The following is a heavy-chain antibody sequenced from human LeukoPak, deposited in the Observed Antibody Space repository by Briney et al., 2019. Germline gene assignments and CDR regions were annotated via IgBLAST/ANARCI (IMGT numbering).Heavy chain of an antibody. J-gene: IGHJ4*02. D-gene: IGHD2-2*01. Sequence: SETLSLTCTVSGGSISSYYWSWIRQPPGKGLEWIGRIYTSGSTNYNPSLKGRVTMSVDTSKNQFSLKLSSVTAADTTVYYCARDSVPAAMGFDYWGQGTLVTVSS. CDR1: GGSISSYY. CDR3: ARDSVPAAMGFDY. CDR2: IYTSGST. V-gene: IGHV4-4*07.